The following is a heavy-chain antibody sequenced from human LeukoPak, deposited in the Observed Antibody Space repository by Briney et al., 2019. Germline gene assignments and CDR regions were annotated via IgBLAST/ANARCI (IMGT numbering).Heavy chain of an antibody. V-gene: IGHV3-53*01. J-gene: IGHJ4*01. D-gene: IGHD6-19*01. CDR1: GFTFSSYT. CDR2: IYSGTKT. Sequence: WGSLRLSCAASGFTFSSYTMSWVRQSPQKGLEWVSLIYSGTKTYYADSVKGRFTISRDNSKNTLYLQMDSLRAEDTAVYYCARGDSSFDYWGQGILVTVSS. CDR3: ARGDSSFDY.